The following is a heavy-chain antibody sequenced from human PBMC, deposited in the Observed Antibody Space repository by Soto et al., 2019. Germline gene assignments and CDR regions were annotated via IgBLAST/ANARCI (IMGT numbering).Heavy chain of an antibody. CDR3: AKPVSVVPAAIDWFDP. J-gene: IGHJ5*02. V-gene: IGHV3-23*01. Sequence: EVQLLESGGGLVQPGGSLRLSCAASGFTFSNYAMTWVRQAPGNGLEWVSGISISGINTYYADSVKGRFTISRDNSKNTLYLQMNSLRAEDTAVYYCAKPVSVVPAAIDWFDPWGQGTLVTVSS. CDR2: ISISGINT. CDR1: GFTFSNYA. D-gene: IGHD2-2*01.